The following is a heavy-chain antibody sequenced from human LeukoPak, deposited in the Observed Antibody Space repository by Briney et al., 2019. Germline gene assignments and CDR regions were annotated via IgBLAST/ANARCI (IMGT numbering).Heavy chain of an antibody. J-gene: IGHJ4*02. CDR1: GGSISTNNW. CDR2: IHHSGST. Sequence: SETLSLTCAVSGGSISTNNWWTWVRQPPGKGLEWIGEIHHSGSTDYNPSLKSRVTISPDKSKNQFSLKLSSVPAADTAVYYCARRDRLVGATTRYYFDYWGQGTLVTVSS. CDR3: ARRDRLVGATTRYYFDY. D-gene: IGHD1-26*01. V-gene: IGHV4-4*02.